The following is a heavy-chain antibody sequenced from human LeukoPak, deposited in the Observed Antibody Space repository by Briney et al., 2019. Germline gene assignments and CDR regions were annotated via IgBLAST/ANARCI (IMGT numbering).Heavy chain of an antibody. Sequence: GESLKISCKGSGYSFTSYWIGWVRQMPGRGLEWMGIIYPGDSDTRYSPSFKGQVTISADKSISTAYLQWSSLKASDTAMYYCARQSGIAAEGDWFDPWGQGTLVTVSS. V-gene: IGHV5-51*01. D-gene: IGHD6-13*01. CDR1: GYSFTSYW. CDR2: IYPGDSDT. J-gene: IGHJ5*02. CDR3: ARQSGIAAEGDWFDP.